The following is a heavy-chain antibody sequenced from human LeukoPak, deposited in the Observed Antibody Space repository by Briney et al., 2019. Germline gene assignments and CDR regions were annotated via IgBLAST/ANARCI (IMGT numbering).Heavy chain of an antibody. V-gene: IGHV1-46*01. Sequence: ASVKVSCKASGYXFTYYYMHWVRQAPGQGLEWMGMINPSSGSTSYAQKFQGRVTMTRGTSTSTVYMELSSLRSEDTALYYCARESDTGKDFDHWGQGTLVTVSS. D-gene: IGHD1-1*01. CDR2: INPSSGST. J-gene: IGHJ4*02. CDR1: GYXFTYYY. CDR3: ARESDTGKDFDH.